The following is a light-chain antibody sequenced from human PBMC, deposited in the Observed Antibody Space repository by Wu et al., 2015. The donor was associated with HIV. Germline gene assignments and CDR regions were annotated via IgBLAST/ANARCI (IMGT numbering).Light chain of an antibody. J-gene: IGKJ5*01. CDR2: QAS. CDR1: QSVVDSY. Sequence: ENLLTQSPGTLAVSPGEGVTLSCKANQSVVDSYVAWYQHKPGQPPKVLISQASTRAADTPDRFSGSGSGADFSLTISRVDPEDFAVYFCQQYGSFPITFGPGTRLEVK. V-gene: IGKV3-20*01. CDR3: QQYGSFPIT.